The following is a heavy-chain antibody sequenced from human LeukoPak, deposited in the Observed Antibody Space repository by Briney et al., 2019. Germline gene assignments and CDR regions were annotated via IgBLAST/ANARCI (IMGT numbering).Heavy chain of an antibody. Sequence: SETLSLTCTVSGGSISSSSYYWGWIRQPPGKGLEWIGYIYYSGSTNYNPSLKSRVTISVDTSKNQFSLKLSSVTAADTAVYYCARHDTRSVAVAVLGFDYWGQGTLVTVSS. J-gene: IGHJ4*02. CDR2: IYYSGST. D-gene: IGHD6-19*01. CDR1: GGSISSSSYY. V-gene: IGHV4-61*05. CDR3: ARHDTRSVAVAVLGFDY.